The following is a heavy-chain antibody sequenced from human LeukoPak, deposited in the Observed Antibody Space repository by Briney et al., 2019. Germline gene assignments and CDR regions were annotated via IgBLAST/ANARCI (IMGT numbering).Heavy chain of an antibody. D-gene: IGHD5-18*01. J-gene: IGHJ3*02. CDR1: GFTFSSFW. V-gene: IGHV3-74*01. Sequence: GGSLRLSCEASGFTFSSFWMHWVRQSPGEGPVWVSRLNPDGSTKAYADSVKGRFTISRDNAKNTLYLQKNSLRAEDTAVYYCVKDKGDYRGYSYALKDVFDIWGQGTVVSVSS. CDR3: VKDKGDYRGYSYALKDVFDI. CDR2: LNPDGSTK.